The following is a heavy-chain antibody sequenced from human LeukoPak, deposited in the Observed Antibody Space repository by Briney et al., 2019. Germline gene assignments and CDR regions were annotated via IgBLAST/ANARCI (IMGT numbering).Heavy chain of an antibody. CDR1: GGFISSYY. V-gene: IGHV4-59*01. CDR2: IYYSGTT. Sequence: SETLSLTCTVSGGFISSYYWSWIRQPPGKGLEWVGYIYYSGTTKYNPSLKSRVSISVDTSKNQFSLKLSSVTAADTAVYYCARGVYIAAAQYAYWGQGTLVTVSS. J-gene: IGHJ4*02. D-gene: IGHD6-13*01. CDR3: ARGVYIAAAQYAY.